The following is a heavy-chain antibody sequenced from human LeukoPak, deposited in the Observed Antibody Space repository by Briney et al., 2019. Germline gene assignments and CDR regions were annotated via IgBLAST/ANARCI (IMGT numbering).Heavy chain of an antibody. Sequence: ASVKVSCKASGYTFTSYGISWVRQAPGQGLEWMGWISAYNGNTNYAQKFQGRVTITTDESTSTAYMELSSLRSEDTAVYYCAREGSCAVFDIWGQGTMVTVSS. CDR2: ISAYNGNT. V-gene: IGHV1-18*01. CDR1: GYTFTSYG. J-gene: IGHJ3*02. CDR3: AREGSCAVFDI. D-gene: IGHD2-15*01.